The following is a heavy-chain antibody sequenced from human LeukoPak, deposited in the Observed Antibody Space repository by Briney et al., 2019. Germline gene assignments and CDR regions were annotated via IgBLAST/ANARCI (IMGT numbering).Heavy chain of an antibody. V-gene: IGHV3-23*01. CDR1: GFAFSFYA. J-gene: IGHJ5*01. Sequence: GGSLRLACAASGFAFSFYAMSWLRQPPGKGLEWVSTINANSGTTSYAASVRGRFTISRDNSKNTLYLEVNTLRAEDTAVYYCAKPISGGLAVTADWFDPWGQGALVVVSS. CDR2: INANSGTT. D-gene: IGHD6-19*01. CDR3: AKPISGGLAVTADWFDP.